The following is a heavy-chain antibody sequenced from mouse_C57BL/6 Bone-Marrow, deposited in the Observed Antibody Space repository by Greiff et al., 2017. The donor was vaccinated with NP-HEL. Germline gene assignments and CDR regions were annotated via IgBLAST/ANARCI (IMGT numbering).Heavy chain of an antibody. CDR1: GYTFTSYG. J-gene: IGHJ3*01. CDR3: SGWGGRRRAY. CDR2: IYPRSGNT. D-gene: IGHD3-3*01. V-gene: IGHV1-81*01. Sequence: QVQLQQSGAELARPGASVKLSCKASGYTFTSYGISWVKQRTGQGLEWIGEIYPRSGNTYYNEKFKGKATLTADKSSSTAYMELRSLTSEDSAVYFCSGWGGRRRAYWGQGTLVTVSA.